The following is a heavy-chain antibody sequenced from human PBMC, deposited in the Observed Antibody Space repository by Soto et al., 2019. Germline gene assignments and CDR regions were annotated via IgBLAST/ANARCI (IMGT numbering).Heavy chain of an antibody. Sequence: ASVKISCKASGSTFTGYYMHWVRQAPGQGLEWMGWINPNSGGTNYAQKFQGRVTMTRDASISTAYMELSRLRSDDTTVYSCAREQVMGSGWTWGGSWGGGARFTVAS. D-gene: IGHD6-19*01. J-gene: IGHJ6*01. CDR2: INPNSGGT. CDR3: AREQVMGSGWTWGGS. CDR1: GSTFTGYY. V-gene: IGHV1-2*02.